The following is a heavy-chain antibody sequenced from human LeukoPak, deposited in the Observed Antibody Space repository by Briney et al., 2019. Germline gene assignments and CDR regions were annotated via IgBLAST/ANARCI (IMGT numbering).Heavy chain of an antibody. CDR3: ARLSSGSYRFDY. Sequence: EASVKVSCTASGGTFSSYAISWVRQAPGQGLEWMGGIIPIFGTANYAQKFQGRVTITADKSTSTAYMELSSLRSEDTAVYYCARLSSGSYRFDYWGQGTLVTVSS. V-gene: IGHV1-69*06. J-gene: IGHJ4*02. CDR2: IIPIFGTA. D-gene: IGHD3-10*01. CDR1: GGTFSSYA.